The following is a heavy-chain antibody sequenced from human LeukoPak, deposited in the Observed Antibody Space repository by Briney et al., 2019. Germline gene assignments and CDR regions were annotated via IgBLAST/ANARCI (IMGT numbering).Heavy chain of an antibody. CDR2: MNQDGSEK. J-gene: IGHJ6*01. CDR3: ATYTHWVAGDV. CDR1: GFTFSDSW. V-gene: IGHV3-7*01. D-gene: IGHD2-2*02. Sequence: SGRSLRLSCAASGFTFSDSWMSWVRQAPGKGLEWVANMNQDGSEKDYVDSVKGRFTISRDNARNSLYLQMGSLRAEDTAVYYCATYTHWVAGDVWGQGTTVTVSS.